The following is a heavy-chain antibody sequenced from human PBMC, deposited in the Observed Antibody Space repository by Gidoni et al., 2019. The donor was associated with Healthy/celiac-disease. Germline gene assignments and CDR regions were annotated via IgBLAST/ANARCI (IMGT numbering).Heavy chain of an antibody. Sequence: QVQLVESGGGVVQPGRSLGLSCEASGLTFSSNGMHWVRQAPGKGLEWVAVISYDGSNKYYADSVKGRFTISRDNSKNTLYLQMNSLRAEDTAVYYCAKGESPPDYWGQGTLVTVSS. CDR1: GLTFSSNG. CDR3: AKGESPPDY. V-gene: IGHV3-30*18. CDR2: ISYDGSNK. J-gene: IGHJ4*02.